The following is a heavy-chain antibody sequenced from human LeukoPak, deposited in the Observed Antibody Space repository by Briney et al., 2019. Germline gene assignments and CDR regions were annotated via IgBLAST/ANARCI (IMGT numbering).Heavy chain of an antibody. J-gene: IGHJ3*01. V-gene: IGHV4-38-2*01. CDR1: GYLTSSGYY. CDR2: IYLSGRS. D-gene: IGHD6-19*01. CDR3: ARVHFNFGSGPLILYFDF. Sequence: PSETRSPTCAVAGYLTSSGYYWGWIRRPPGKGLEWIGTIYLSGRSYYNPSLRSRVTLSVHASKNHFSLKMTSVTAADTAVYYCARVHFNFGSGPLILYFDFWGKGTMVFVSS.